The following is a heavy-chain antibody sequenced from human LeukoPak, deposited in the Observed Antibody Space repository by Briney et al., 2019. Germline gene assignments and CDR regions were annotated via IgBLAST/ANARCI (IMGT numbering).Heavy chain of an antibody. CDR2: ISASNGNT. CDR1: GYTFTSYG. D-gene: IGHD5-12*01. V-gene: IGHV1-18*04. CDR3: ARDAGYSGYDEGYFDY. Sequence: ASVKVSCKASGYTFTSYGISWVRQAPGQGLEWMGWISASNGNTNYAQKLQGRVTMTTDTSTSTAYMELRSLRSDDTAVYYCARDAGYSGYDEGYFDYWGQRTLDTVSS. J-gene: IGHJ4*02.